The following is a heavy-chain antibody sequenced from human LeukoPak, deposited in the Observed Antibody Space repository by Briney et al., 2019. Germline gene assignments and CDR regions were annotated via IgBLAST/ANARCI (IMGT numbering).Heavy chain of an antibody. D-gene: IGHD3-22*01. CDR3: ARQSYYYDSSGYVL. CDR1: GGSISSSSYY. V-gene: IGHV4-39*01. J-gene: IGHJ4*02. CDR2: IYYSGST. Sequence: SETLSLTCTVSGGSISSSSYYWGWIRQPPGKGLEWIGSIYYSGSTYYNPSLKSRVTISVDTSKNQFSLKLSSVTAADTAVYYCARQSYYYDSSGYVLWGQGTPVTVSS.